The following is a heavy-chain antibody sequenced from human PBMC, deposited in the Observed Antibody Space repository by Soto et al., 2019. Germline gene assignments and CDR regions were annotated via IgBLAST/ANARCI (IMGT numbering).Heavy chain of an antibody. CDR2: ISAYNGNT. Sequence: ASVKVACKASGYTFTSYGISWVRQAPGQGLEWMGWISAYNGNTNYAQKLQGRVTMTTDTSTSTAYMELRSLRSDDTAVYYCARGYYDFWSGYHPISDYWGQGTLVTVSS. CDR1: GYTFTSYG. CDR3: ARGYYDFWSGYHPISDY. D-gene: IGHD3-3*01. J-gene: IGHJ4*02. V-gene: IGHV1-18*01.